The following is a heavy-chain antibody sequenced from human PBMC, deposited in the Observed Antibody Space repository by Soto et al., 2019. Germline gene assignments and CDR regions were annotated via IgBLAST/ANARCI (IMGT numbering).Heavy chain of an antibody. CDR3: VIKGFTMIRGVMDV. V-gene: IGHV3-30*03. J-gene: IGHJ6*02. D-gene: IGHD3-22*01. CDR1: GFMFSSYG. CDR2: ISYDGSNK. Sequence: GGALRLSCAGSGFMFSSYGMHWVRQAPGKGLEWVAGISYDGSNKYYTDSVKGRFTISRDNSKNTLYLQMNSLRTEDTAVYYFVIKGFTMIRGVMDVWAQGTT.